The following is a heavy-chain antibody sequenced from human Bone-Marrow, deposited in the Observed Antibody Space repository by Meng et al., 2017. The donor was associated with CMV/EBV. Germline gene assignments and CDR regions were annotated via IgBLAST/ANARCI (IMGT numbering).Heavy chain of an antibody. V-gene: IGHV3-21*01. CDR2: ISSSSSYI. Sequence: GESLKISCAASGFTFSSYSMNWVRQAPGKGLEWVSSISSSSSYIYYADSVKGRFTISRDNAKNSLYLQMNSLRAEDTAVYYCAKDLSYYGMDVWGQGTTVTVSS. J-gene: IGHJ6*02. CDR3: AKDLSYYGMDV. CDR1: GFTFSSYS.